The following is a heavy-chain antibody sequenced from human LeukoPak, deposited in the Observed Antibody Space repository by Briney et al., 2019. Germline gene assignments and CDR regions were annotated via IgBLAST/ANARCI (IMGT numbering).Heavy chain of an antibody. J-gene: IGHJ6*03. D-gene: IGHD3-3*01. CDR1: GFTFSSYS. CDR2: ISSSSSYI. V-gene: IGHV3-21*01. CDR3: AREGGTPTYYDFWQGGYYYYYMDV. Sequence: PGGSLRLSCAASGFTFSSYSMNWVRQAPGKGLEWVSSISSSSSYIYYADSVKGRFTISRDNAKNSLYLQMNSLRAEDTAVYYCAREGGTPTYYDFWQGGYYYYYMDVWGKGTTVTVSS.